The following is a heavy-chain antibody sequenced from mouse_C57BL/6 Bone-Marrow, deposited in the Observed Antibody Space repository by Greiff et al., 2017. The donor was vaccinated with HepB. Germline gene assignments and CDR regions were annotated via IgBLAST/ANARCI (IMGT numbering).Heavy chain of an antibody. CDR2: ISDGGSYT. CDR1: GFTFSSYA. D-gene: IGHD1-1*01. CDR3: AREAGGSSSYWYFDV. Sequence: EVKVVESGGGLVKPGGSLKLSCAASGFTFSSYAMSWVRQTPEKRLEWVATISDGGSYTYYPDNVKGRFTISRDNAKNNLYLQMSHLKSEDTAMYYCAREAGGSSSYWYFDVWGTGTTVTVSS. J-gene: IGHJ1*03. V-gene: IGHV5-4*01.